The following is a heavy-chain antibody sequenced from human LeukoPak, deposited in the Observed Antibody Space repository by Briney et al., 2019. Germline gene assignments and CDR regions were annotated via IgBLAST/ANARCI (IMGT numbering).Heavy chain of an antibody. D-gene: IGHD6-6*01. CDR2: INHSGST. CDR1: GGSFSGYY. J-gene: IGHJ6*03. CDR3: ARTYSSSSHYYYMDV. Sequence: PSETLSLTCAVYGGSFSGYYWSWIRQPPGKGLEWIGEINHSGSTNYNPSLKSRVTISVDTSKNQFSLKLSSVTAADTAVYYCARTYSSSSHYYYMDVWGKGTTVTVSS. V-gene: IGHV4-34*01.